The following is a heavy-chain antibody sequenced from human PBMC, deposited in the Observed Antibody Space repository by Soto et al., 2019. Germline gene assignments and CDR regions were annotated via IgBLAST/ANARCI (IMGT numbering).Heavy chain of an antibody. CDR2: INPNSGGT. D-gene: IGHD2-15*01. J-gene: IGHJ3*02. CDR3: ASGSALLHPLI. CDR1: GSAFTVDY. Sequence: GVSVQGTCKASGSAFTVDYRHWVRQAPGQGLEWMGWINPNSGGTNYAQKFQGRVTMTRDTSISTAYMELSRLRSDDTAVYYCASGSALLHPLIWGQGTMVNVSS. V-gene: IGHV1-2*02.